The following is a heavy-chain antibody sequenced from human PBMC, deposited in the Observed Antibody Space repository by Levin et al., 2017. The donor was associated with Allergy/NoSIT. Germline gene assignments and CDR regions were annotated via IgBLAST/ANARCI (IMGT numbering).Heavy chain of an antibody. J-gene: IGHJ4*02. CDR2: IYYSGST. Sequence: SETLSLTCTVSGGSISSYYWSWIRQPPGKGLEWIGYIYYSGSTNYNPSLKSRVTISVDTSKNQFSLKLSSVTAADTAVYYCARSANPSSSWPFDYWGQGTLVTVSS. D-gene: IGHD6-13*01. V-gene: IGHV4-59*01. CDR1: GGSISSYY. CDR3: ARSANPSSSWPFDY.